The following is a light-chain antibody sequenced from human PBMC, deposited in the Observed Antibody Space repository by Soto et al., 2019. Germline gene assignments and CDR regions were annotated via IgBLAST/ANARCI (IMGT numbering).Light chain of an antibody. CDR3: QQSYGTPLT. J-gene: IGKJ4*01. CDR2: AAS. CDR1: QSISNY. V-gene: IGKV1-39*01. Sequence: DLEMTQSPSSLSASVGDRVTITCRESQSISNYLNWYQHKPGKVPKLLIYAASSLQSGVPTRFSVSGSGTDFTLTINSLQPEDFATYYCQQSYGTPLTFGGGTKIEIK.